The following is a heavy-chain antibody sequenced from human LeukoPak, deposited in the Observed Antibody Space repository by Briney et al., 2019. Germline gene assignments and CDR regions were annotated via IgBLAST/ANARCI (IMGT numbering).Heavy chain of an antibody. J-gene: IGHJ4*02. Sequence: PGGSLRLSCAASGFAFSDHYMTWIRRAPGKGLEWVSYISSSSSYTNYADSVKGRFTISRDNAKNSLYLQMNSLRAEDTAVYYCARESIVVVPAADDYVWGSYRLRSIYDYWGQGTLVTVSS. V-gene: IGHV3-11*05. CDR2: ISSSSSYT. CDR3: ARESIVVVPAADDYVWGSYRLRSIYDY. CDR1: GFAFSDHY. D-gene: IGHD3-16*02.